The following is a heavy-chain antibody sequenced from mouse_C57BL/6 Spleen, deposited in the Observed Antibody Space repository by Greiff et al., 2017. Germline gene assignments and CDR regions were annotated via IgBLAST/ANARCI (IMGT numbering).Heavy chain of an antibody. D-gene: IGHD6-5*01. Sequence: EVKLVESGPELVKPGASVKMSCKASGYTFTDYNMHWVKQSHGKSLEWIGYINPNNGGTSYNQKFKGKATLTVNKSSSTAYMELRILTSEDSAVYYCARSSYAPFAYWGQGTLVTVSA. J-gene: IGHJ3*01. CDR2: INPNNGGT. CDR3: ARSSYAPFAY. V-gene: IGHV1-22*01. CDR1: GYTFTDYN.